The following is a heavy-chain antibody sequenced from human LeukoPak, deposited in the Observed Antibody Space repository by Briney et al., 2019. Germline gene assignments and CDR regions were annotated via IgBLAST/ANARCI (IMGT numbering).Heavy chain of an antibody. CDR2: ISAYNGNT. D-gene: IGHD3-10*01. CDR3: ASQLLWFGELLPFDP. V-gene: IGHV1-18*01. J-gene: IGHJ5*02. CDR1: GYTFTSYG. Sequence: ASVKVSCKASGYTFTSYGISWVRQAPGQGLEWMGWISAYNGNTNYAQKLQGRVTMTTDTSTSTAYMELRSLRSDDTAVYYCASQLLWFGELLPFDPWGQGTLVTVSS.